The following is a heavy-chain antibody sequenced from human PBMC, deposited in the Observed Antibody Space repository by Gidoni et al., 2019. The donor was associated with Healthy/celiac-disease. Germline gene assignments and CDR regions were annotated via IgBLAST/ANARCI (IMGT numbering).Heavy chain of an antibody. V-gene: IGHV4-59*01. D-gene: IGHD5-18*01. CDR2: IYYSGST. CDR1: GGSISSYY. J-gene: IGHJ3*02. Sequence: QVQLQESGPGLVKPSETLSLTCPVSGGSISSYYWSWIRQPPGKGLEWIGYIYYSGSTNYNPSLKSRVTISVDTSKNQFSLKLSSVTAADTAVYYCAREGRSGYSYAIVGDDAFDIWGQGTMVTVSS. CDR3: AREGRSGYSYAIVGDDAFDI.